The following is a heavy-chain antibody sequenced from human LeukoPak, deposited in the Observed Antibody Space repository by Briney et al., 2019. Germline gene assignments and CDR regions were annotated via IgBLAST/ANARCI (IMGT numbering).Heavy chain of an antibody. CDR2: INPNSGGT. D-gene: IGHD6-19*01. V-gene: IGHV1-2*02. CDR1: GYTFTGYY. CDR3: ARAFGHSSGYIWFDS. J-gene: IGHJ5*01. Sequence: ASVKVSCKASGYTFTGYYLHWVRQAPGQGLEWMGWINPNSGGTNYAQNFQGRVTMTRDTSISTAYMELSGLRSDDTAVYYCARAFGHSSGYIWFDSWGQGTLVTVSS.